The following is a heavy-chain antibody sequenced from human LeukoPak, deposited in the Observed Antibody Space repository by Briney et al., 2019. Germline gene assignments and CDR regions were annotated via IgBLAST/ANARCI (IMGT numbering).Heavy chain of an antibody. J-gene: IGHJ4*02. CDR2: ISGDGGRT. Sequence: PWGSLRLSCATSGFTFDYYAMHWVRQIPGKAPEWVSLISGDGGRTKYADSVKGRFTMSRDNNKKSLYLQMNNLRNEDTALYYCAKDLHDYLGGSYRGYFDSWGQGILVTVSS. CDR3: AKDLHDYLGGSYRGYFDS. CDR1: GFTFDYYA. D-gene: IGHD3-16*02. V-gene: IGHV3-43*02.